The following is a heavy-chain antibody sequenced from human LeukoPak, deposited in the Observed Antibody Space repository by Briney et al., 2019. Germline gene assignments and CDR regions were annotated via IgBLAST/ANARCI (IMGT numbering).Heavy chain of an antibody. Sequence: SQILSLTCVISGVSVSSNISSLNWIRQSPSKGVSWFGRTYYRSKGYDESAVLMKVRIIFNADASKNQFSLQLHSVTPEDTAVYYCTRGGIGTAVSLFGSWGQGNLVTVSS. D-gene: IGHD1-26*01. CDR1: GVSVSSNISS. CDR2: TYYRSKGYD. CDR3: TRGGIGTAVSLFGS. V-gene: IGHV6-1*01. J-gene: IGHJ5*01.